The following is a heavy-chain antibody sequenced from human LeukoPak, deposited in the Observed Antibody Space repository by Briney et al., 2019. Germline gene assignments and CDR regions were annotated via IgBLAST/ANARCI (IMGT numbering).Heavy chain of an antibody. CDR1: GYTFTSYG. D-gene: IGHD3-3*01. CDR2: ISAYNGNT. Sequence: ASVKVSCKASGYTFTSYGISWVRQAPGQGLEWMGWISAYNGNTNYAQKLQGRVTMTRDTSTSTVYMELSSLRSEDTAVYYCARDPSPYYDFWSGYRSYGMDVWGQGTTVTVSS. CDR3: ARDPSPYYDFWSGYRSYGMDV. J-gene: IGHJ6*02. V-gene: IGHV1-18*01.